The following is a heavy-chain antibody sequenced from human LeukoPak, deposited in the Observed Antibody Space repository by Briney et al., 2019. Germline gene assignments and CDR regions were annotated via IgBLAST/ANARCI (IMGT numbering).Heavy chain of an antibody. CDR1: GFTVSSNY. Sequence: AGGSLRLSCAASGFTVSSNYMSWVRQAPGKGLEWVSVIYSGGSTYYADSVKGRFTISRDNSKNTLYLQMNSLRAEDTAVYYCATGKVGTVTTLGMDVWGQGTTVTVSS. D-gene: IGHD4-17*01. V-gene: IGHV3-66*01. CDR3: ATGKVGTVTTLGMDV. J-gene: IGHJ6*02. CDR2: IYSGGST.